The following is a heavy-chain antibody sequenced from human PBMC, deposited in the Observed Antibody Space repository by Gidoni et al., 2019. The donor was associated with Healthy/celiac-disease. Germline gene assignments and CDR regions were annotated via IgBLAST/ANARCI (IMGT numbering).Heavy chain of an antibody. V-gene: IGHV1-69*04. CDR3: ARIKALGYCSGGSCYSGWFDP. D-gene: IGHD2-15*01. CDR1: GGTFSSYA. J-gene: IGHJ5*02. Sequence: QVQLVQSGAEVKKPGSSVKVSCTASGGTFSSYAISWVRQAPGQGLEWMGRIIPILGIANYAQKFQGRVTITEDKSTSTAYMELSSLRSEDTAVYYCARIKALGYCSGGSCYSGWFDPWGQGTLVTVSS. CDR2: IIPILGIA.